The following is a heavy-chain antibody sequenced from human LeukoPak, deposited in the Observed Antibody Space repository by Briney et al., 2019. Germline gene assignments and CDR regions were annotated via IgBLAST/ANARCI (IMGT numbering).Heavy chain of an antibody. CDR3: ARDTPLIAVAKYYHYGMDV. CDR1: GYTFTSYD. CDR2: MNPNSGNT. V-gene: IGHV1-8*01. D-gene: IGHD6-19*01. J-gene: IGHJ6*02. Sequence: ASVKVSCKASGYTFTSYDINWVRQATGQGLEWMGWMNPNSGNTGYAQKFQGRVTMTRNTSISTAYMELSSLRSEDTAVYYCARDTPLIAVAKYYHYGMDVWGQGTTVTVSS.